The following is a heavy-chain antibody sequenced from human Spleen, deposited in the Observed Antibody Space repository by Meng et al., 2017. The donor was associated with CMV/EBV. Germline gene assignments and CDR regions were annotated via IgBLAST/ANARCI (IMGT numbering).Heavy chain of an antibody. CDR3: AKAITMEVVAHVDFDY. V-gene: IGHV3-48*03. Sequence: GGSLRLSCAASGFTFSSYEMNWVRQAPGKGLEWVSYISSSGSTIYYADPVKGRFTISRDNSKNTLYLQMSSLRAEDTALYYCAKAITMEVVAHVDFDYWGQGTLVTVSS. J-gene: IGHJ4*02. CDR1: GFTFSSYE. D-gene: IGHD3-22*01. CDR2: ISSSGSTI.